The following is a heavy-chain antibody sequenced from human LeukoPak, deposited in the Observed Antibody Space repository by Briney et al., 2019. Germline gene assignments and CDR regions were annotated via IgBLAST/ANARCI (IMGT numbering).Heavy chain of an antibody. J-gene: IGHJ3*02. Sequence: TLSLTCTVSGGSISSGDYYWSWIRQPPGKGLEWIGYIYYSGSTYYNPSLKSRVTISVDTSKNQFSLKLSSVTAADTAVYYCAREGAEVVWGAFDIWGQGTMVTVSS. CDR3: AREGAEVVWGAFDI. CDR1: GGSISSGDYY. V-gene: IGHV4-30-4*08. CDR2: IYYSGST. D-gene: IGHD3-16*01.